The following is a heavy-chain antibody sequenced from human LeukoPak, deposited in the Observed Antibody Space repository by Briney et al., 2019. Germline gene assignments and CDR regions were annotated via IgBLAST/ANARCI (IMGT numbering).Heavy chain of an antibody. CDR1: GYTFTSYG. V-gene: IGHV1-18*01. J-gene: IGHJ4*02. CDR3: ARQGRGVLRFLEAQDY. CDR2: ISAYNGNT. D-gene: IGHD3-3*01. Sequence: GASVKVSCKASGYTFTSYGISWVRQAPGQGLEWMGWISAYNGNTNYAQKLQGRVTMTTDTSTSTAYMELRSLRSDDTAVYYCARQGRGVLRFLEAQDYWGQGTLVTVSS.